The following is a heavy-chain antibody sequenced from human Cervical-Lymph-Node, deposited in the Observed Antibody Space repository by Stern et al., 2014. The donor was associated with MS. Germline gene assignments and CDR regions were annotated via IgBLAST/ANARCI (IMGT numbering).Heavy chain of an antibody. D-gene: IGHD6-6*01. CDR3: AKDHGYSSSSSFFDY. CDR2: ISYDGSNK. Sequence: DQLVESGGGVVQPGRSLRLSCAASGFTFSSYGMHWVRQAPGKGLEWVAVISYDGSNKYYADSVKGRFTISRDNSKNTLYLQMNSLRAEDTAVYYCAKDHGYSSSSSFFDYWGQGTLVTVSS. J-gene: IGHJ4*02. CDR1: GFTFSSYG. V-gene: IGHV3-30*18.